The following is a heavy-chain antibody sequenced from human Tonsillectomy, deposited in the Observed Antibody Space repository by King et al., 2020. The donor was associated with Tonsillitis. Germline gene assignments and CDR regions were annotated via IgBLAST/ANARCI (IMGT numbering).Heavy chain of an antibody. D-gene: IGHD3-22*01. J-gene: IGHJ3*02. V-gene: IGHV4-38-2*02. CDR1: GYSISSGFY. CDR3: ARDLTYYYDSSGYLDAFDI. CDR2: IYHSGNT. Sequence: VQLQESGPGLVKPSETLSLTCAVSGYSISSGFYWGWIRQPPGKGLDWIGNIYHSGNTYYNPSLKSRVTISVDTSKNQFSLKLSSVTAADTAVYYCARDLTYYYDSSGYLDAFDIWGQGTMVTVSS.